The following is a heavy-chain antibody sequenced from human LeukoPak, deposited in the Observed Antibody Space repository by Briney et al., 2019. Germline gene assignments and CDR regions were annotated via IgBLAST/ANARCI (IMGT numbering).Heavy chain of an antibody. J-gene: IGHJ4*02. Sequence: SETLSLTCTVSGGSISSYYWSWIRQPAGKGLEWIGRMHTSGITNYNPSLKSRVTMSGDTSKNQISLKLRSVTAADTAVYYCARDQYYYDSSGYYRFDYWGQGTLVTVSS. CDR3: ARDQYYYDSSGYYRFDY. CDR1: GGSISSYY. V-gene: IGHV4-4*07. D-gene: IGHD3-22*01. CDR2: MHTSGIT.